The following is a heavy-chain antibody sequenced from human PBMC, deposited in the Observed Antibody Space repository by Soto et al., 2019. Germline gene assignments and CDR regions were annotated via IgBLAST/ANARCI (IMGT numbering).Heavy chain of an antibody. D-gene: IGHD6-6*01. J-gene: IGHJ6*03. Sequence: QVQLQQWGAGLLKPSETLSLTCAVYGGSFSGYYWSWIRQPPGKGLEWIGEINHSGSTNYNPSLKNRVTISVDTSKNQFSLKLSSVTAEDTAVYYCARGHEYSSSIGWLGHYYMAVWGKGTTVTVSS. CDR3: ARGHEYSSSIGWLGHYYMAV. CDR2: INHSGST. CDR1: GGSFSGYY. V-gene: IGHV4-34*01.